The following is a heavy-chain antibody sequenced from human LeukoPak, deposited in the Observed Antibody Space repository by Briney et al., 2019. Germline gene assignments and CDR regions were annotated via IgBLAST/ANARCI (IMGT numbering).Heavy chain of an antibody. Sequence: GGSLRLSCAASGFIFSSYNMSWVRQAPGKGLEWVAVISYDGSNKYYADSVKGRFTISRDNSKNTLYLQTNSLRAEDTAVYYCAKDRANDILTGYNDYWGQGTLVTVSS. CDR2: ISYDGSNK. D-gene: IGHD3-9*01. V-gene: IGHV3-30*18. CDR3: AKDRANDILTGYNDY. CDR1: GFIFSSYN. J-gene: IGHJ4*02.